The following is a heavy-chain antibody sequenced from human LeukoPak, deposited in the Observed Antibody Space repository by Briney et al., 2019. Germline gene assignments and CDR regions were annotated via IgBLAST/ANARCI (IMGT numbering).Heavy chain of an antibody. CDR2: INHSGST. D-gene: IGHD6-13*01. Sequence: GSLRLSCAASGFTFSNAWMSWIRQPPGKGLEWIGEINHSGSTNYNPSLKSRVTISVDTSKNQFSLKLSSVTAADTAVYYCARLTYSNNWYFRRGLDNWFDPWGQGTLVTVSS. J-gene: IGHJ5*02. CDR3: ARLTYSNNWYFRRGLDNWFDP. CDR1: GFTFSNAW. V-gene: IGHV4-34*01.